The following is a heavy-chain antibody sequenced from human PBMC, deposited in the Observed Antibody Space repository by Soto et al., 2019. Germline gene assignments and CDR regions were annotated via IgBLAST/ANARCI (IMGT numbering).Heavy chain of an antibody. CDR3: ATVSRGLRFLEWLLSQNSAFDI. V-gene: IGHV1-69*06. CDR2: IIPKDGTA. D-gene: IGHD3-3*01. J-gene: IGHJ3*02. CDR1: GGTFSSYA. Sequence: SVKVSCKASGGTFSSYAISWVRQAPGQGLEWMGGIIPKDGTAIYAQKFQGRVTMTEDTSTDTAYMELSSLRSEDTAVYYCATVSRGLRFLEWLLSQNSAFDIWGQGTMVTVSS.